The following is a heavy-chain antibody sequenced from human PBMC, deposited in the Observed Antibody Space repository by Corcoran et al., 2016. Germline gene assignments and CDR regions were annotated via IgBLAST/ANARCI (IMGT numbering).Heavy chain of an antibody. CDR2: INSDSSVI. Sequence: EVQLVESGGGLVQPGGSLRLSCAGSGFTFSSFSMTWVRQALGKGLEWLSYINSDSSVIVYADSVKGRFTVSRDNARGSLYLQMHSLRAEDTAVYYCARAVGVEQQLLSWFDPWGQGTLVTVSS. V-gene: IGHV3-48*04. D-gene: IGHD6-13*01. CDR1: GFTFSSFS. J-gene: IGHJ5*02. CDR3: ARAVGVEQQLLSWFDP.